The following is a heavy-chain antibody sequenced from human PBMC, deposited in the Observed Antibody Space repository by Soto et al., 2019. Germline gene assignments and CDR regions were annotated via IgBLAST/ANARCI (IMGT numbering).Heavy chain of an antibody. CDR2: INPNSGGT. V-gene: IGHV1-2*04. D-gene: IGHD3-16*01. CDR1: GYTFTGYY. J-gene: IGHJ3*02. CDR3: ARDNYDYIWGRDNDAFDI. Sequence: ASVKVSCKASGYTFTGYYMHWVRQAPGQGLEWMGWINPNSGGTNYAQKFQGWVTMTRDTSISTAYMELSRLRSDDTAVYYCARDNYDYIWGRDNDAFDIRAQGTTVTVSS.